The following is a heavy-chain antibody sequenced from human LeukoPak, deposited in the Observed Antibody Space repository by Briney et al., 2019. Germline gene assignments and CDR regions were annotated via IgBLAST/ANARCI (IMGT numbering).Heavy chain of an antibody. V-gene: IGHV3-74*01. D-gene: IGHD4-23*01. CDR3: AKDPRTTVVTNFDY. J-gene: IGHJ4*02. Sequence: PGGSLGLSCAASGFTFSSYWMYWVRQAPGKGLVWVSRIKTDGSSTSYADSVKGRFTISRDNAKNTVYLQMNSLRAEDTAVYYCAKDPRTTVVTNFDYWGQGTLVTVSS. CDR1: GFTFSSYW. CDR2: IKTDGSST.